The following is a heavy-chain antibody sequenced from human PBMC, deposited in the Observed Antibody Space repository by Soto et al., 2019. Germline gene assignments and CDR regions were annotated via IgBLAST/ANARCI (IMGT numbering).Heavy chain of an antibody. CDR1: GFTFDDYA. D-gene: IGHD3-22*01. Sequence: GGSLRLSCAASGFTFDDYAMHWVRQAPGKGLEWVSGISWNSGSIGYADSVKGRFTISRDNANNSLYLQMNSLRAEDTALYYCAKSPWDNYYDSSGSWYYFDYWGQGTLVTVSS. V-gene: IGHV3-9*01. J-gene: IGHJ4*02. CDR3: AKSPWDNYYDSSGSWYYFDY. CDR2: ISWNSGSI.